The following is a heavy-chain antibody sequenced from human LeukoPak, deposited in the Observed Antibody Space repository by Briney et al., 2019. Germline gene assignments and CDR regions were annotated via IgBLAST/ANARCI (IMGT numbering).Heavy chain of an antibody. CDR1: GYTFTGYY. V-gene: IGHV1-2*02. D-gene: IGHD3-10*01. J-gene: IGHJ4*02. Sequence: ASVKVSCKASGYTFTGYYIHWVRQAPGQGLEWMGWINPDSGGTNYAQKFQGRVTMTRDTSIRTAYMELSRLRSDDTAVYYCARVLSVRGVIMIDYWGQGTLVTVSS. CDR3: ARVLSVRGVIMIDY. CDR2: INPDSGGT.